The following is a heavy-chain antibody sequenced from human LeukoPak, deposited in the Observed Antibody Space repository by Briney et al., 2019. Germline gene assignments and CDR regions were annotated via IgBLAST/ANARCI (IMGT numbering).Heavy chain of an antibody. V-gene: IGHV3-30*03. CDR1: GFTFSSYG. D-gene: IGHD6-19*01. J-gene: IGHJ4*02. CDR3: ARDWGIAVAGYGY. Sequence: GGSLRFSCAASGFTFSSYGMQWVRQAPGKGLEWVAIISYDGRDKFYEDSVKGRFTISRDNAKNSLYLQMNSLRADDTAVYYCARDWGIAVAGYGYWGQGTLVTVSS. CDR2: ISYDGRDK.